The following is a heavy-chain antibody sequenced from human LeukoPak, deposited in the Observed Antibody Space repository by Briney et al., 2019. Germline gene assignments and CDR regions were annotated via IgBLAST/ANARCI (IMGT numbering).Heavy chain of an antibody. CDR1: GFTFSSYW. CDR3: ARDHRPKHNNGSAFDI. J-gene: IGHJ3*02. CDR2: IKQDGSEK. Sequence: GGSLRLSCAASGFTFSSYWMSWVRQAPGKGLEWVANIKQDGSEKYYVDSVKGRFTISRDNAKNSLYLQMNSLRAEDTAVYYCARDHRPKHNNGSAFDIWGQGTMVTVSS. D-gene: IGHD1-26*01. V-gene: IGHV3-7*01.